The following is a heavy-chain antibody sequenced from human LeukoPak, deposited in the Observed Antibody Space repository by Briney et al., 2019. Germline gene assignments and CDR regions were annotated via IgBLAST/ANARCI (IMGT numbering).Heavy chain of an antibody. CDR2: IKQDGSEK. V-gene: IGHV3-7*01. J-gene: IGHJ3*02. CDR1: GFTFSSYW. D-gene: IGHD1-26*01. Sequence: PGGSLRLSCAASGFTFSSYWMSWVRQAPGKGLEWVANIKQDGSEKYYVDSVKGRFTISRDNAKNSLYLQMNSLRAEDTAVYYCARVAGEPMTDAFDIWGQGTMVTVSS. CDR3: ARVAGEPMTDAFDI.